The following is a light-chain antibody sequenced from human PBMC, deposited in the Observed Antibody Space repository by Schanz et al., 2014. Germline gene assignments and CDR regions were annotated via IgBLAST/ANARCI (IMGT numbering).Light chain of an antibody. J-gene: IGLJ1*01. V-gene: IGLV2-23*01. Sequence: QSVLTQPASVSGSPGQSITISCTGTSSDVGSDNLVSWYQQHPGKAPKLMIYEGTRRPSGVSNRFSGSKSGNTASLTISGLQAEDEADYYCCSFAGSGTYVFGTGTKLTVL. CDR2: EGT. CDR1: SSDVGSDNL. CDR3: CSFAGSGTYV.